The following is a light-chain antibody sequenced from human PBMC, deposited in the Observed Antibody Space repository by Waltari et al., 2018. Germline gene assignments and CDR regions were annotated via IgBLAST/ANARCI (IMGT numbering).Light chain of an antibody. V-gene: IGKV1-27*01. CDR2: GAS. J-gene: IGKJ1*01. Sequence: DLQITQSPSSLSASVGDRITITCRASQGVDIYLAWYQHKAGKAPELLVYGASTLPSGVPSRFSGSGSGTTFTLTINSLQPEDVATDYCQNYNSDPWTFGQGTRVDIK. CDR3: QNYNSDPWT. CDR1: QGVDIY.